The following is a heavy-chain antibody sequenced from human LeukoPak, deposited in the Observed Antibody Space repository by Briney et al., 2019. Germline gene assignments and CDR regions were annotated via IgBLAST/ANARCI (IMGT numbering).Heavy chain of an antibody. D-gene: IGHD1-26*01. CDR3: ARDYRSYNWFDP. Sequence: SETLSLTCTVSGGSISSGGYYWSWIRQHPGTGLEWIGYIYYSGSTYYNPSLKSRVTISVDTSKNQFSLKLSSVTAADTAVYYCARDYRSYNWFDPWGQGTLVTVSS. J-gene: IGHJ5*02. V-gene: IGHV4-31*03. CDR2: IYYSGST. CDR1: GGSISSGGYY.